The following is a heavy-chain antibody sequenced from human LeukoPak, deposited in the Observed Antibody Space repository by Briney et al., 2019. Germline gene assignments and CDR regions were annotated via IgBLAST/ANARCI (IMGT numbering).Heavy chain of an antibody. J-gene: IGHJ4*02. CDR3: TSQYSSTLQVPFWS. V-gene: IGHV3-73*01. CDR2: IRSKANNYAT. Sequence: QAGGSLRLSCAVSGFTFSDAWMTWVRQAPGEGLEWVGRIRSKANNYATAYAASVKGRFTISRDDSKDTAYLQMNSLKSEDTAVYYCTSQYSSTLQVPFWSWGQGTLVTVSS. D-gene: IGHD6-19*01. CDR1: GFTFSDAW.